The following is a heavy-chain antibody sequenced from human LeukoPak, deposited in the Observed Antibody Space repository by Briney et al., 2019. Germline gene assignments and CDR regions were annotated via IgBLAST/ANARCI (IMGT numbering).Heavy chain of an antibody. CDR1: GGSFSGYY. CDR2: INHSGST. CDR3: ARGGSITIFGVVIHNWFDP. J-gene: IGHJ5*02. Sequence: SETLSLTCAVYGGSFSGYYWSWIRQPPGKGLEWIGEINHSGSTNCNPSLKSRVTISVDTSKNQFSLKVSSVTAADTAVYYCARGGSITIFGVVIHNWFDPWGQGTLVTVSS. D-gene: IGHD3-3*01. V-gene: IGHV4-34*01.